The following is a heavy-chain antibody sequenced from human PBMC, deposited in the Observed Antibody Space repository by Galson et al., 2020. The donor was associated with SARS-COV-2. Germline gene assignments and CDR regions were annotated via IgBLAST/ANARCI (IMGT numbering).Heavy chain of an antibody. Sequence: SETLSLTCTVSGGSITSDGSYWSWIRQHPGRGLEWIGYIFYRGFTYYNPSLKSRVTMSLDTSKNQFSLKLNSVTAADTAVYYCASGLGGDYWGQGTLVTGSS. J-gene: IGHJ4*02. CDR3: ASGLGGDY. V-gene: IGHV4-31*03. CDR1: GGSITSDGSY. CDR2: IFYRGFT. D-gene: IGHD1-26*01.